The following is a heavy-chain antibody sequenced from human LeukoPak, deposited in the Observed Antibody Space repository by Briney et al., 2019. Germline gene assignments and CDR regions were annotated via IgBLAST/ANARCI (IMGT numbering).Heavy chain of an antibody. Sequence: ASVKVSCKASGYTFSSYYMHWVRQAPGQGLEWMGVINPFGDRTNYAQKFQGRVTMTRDMSTSTNYMELSSLRSEDTAVYYCARDNSVGDIAWWFDPWGQGTLVTVSS. J-gene: IGHJ5*02. CDR1: GYTFSSYY. V-gene: IGHV1-46*01. D-gene: IGHD3-10*01. CDR2: INPFGDRT. CDR3: ARDNSVGDIAWWFDP.